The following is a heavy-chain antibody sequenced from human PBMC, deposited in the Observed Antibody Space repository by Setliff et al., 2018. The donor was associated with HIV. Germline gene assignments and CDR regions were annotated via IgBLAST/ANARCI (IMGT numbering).Heavy chain of an antibody. CDR3: AKELAASGLGYFDS. CDR2: ILSTGERT. CDR1: GFTFSNYA. V-gene: IGHV3-23*01. D-gene: IGHD3-22*01. Sequence: PGGSLCLSCAASGFTFSNYAMSWVRQAPGEGLEWVSAILSTGERTFYADSVKGRFTISRDNSKNTVYLQMNSLRAEDTAEYYCAKELAASGLGYFDSWGRGILVTVSS. J-gene: IGHJ4*02.